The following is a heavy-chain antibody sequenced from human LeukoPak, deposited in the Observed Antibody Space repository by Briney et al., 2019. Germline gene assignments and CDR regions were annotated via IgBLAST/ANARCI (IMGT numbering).Heavy chain of an antibody. CDR2: IYYGGNT. D-gene: IGHD6-19*01. CDR3: ARHSAGIAVAGMNY. CDR1: GGSFSSYY. J-gene: IGHJ4*02. V-gene: IGHV4-59*08. Sequence: PSETLSLICSVSGGSFSSYYWSWIRQPPGKGLEWIGYIYYGGNTNYNPSLKRRVTISEDTSKNQISLKLSSVTAADTAVYYCARHSAGIAVAGMNYWGQGTLVTVSS.